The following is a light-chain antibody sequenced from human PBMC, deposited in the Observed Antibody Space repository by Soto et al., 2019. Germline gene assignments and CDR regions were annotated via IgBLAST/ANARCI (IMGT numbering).Light chain of an antibody. J-gene: IGLJ1*01. Sequence: QSVLTQPASVSGSPGQSITISCTGTSSDVGGYNYVSWYQQRPGKAPKLLIHEVTKRPSGVPDRFSGSKSGNTASLTVSGLQAEDEADYYCSSYAGRTLYVFGTGTKVTV. CDR2: EVT. V-gene: IGLV2-8*01. CDR3: SSYAGRTLYV. CDR1: SSDVGGYNY.